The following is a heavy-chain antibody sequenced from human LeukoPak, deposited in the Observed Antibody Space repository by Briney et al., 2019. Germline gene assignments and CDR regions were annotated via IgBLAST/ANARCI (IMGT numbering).Heavy chain of an antibody. CDR3: ARPYSTGIRDLYDM. V-gene: IGHV5-51*01. CDR1: GYSFTNYW. D-gene: IGHD2-8*02. CDR2: IYPGDSDA. J-gene: IGHJ3*02. Sequence: ESLTISFKASGYSFTNYWIAWVREMRGKGLEWMGTIYPGDSDARYSPSFQGQVTLSVDRSITTAYLQWPSLKASDTAIYYCARPYSTGIRDLYDMWREGTMVIVSS.